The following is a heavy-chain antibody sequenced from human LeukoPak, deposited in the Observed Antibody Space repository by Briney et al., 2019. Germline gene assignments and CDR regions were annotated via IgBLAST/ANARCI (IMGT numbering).Heavy chain of an antibody. D-gene: IGHD5-12*01. V-gene: IGHV3-48*01. CDR3: ARGRLRASGYDFDY. Sequence: PGGSLRLSCAASGFTFSSYSMNWVRQAPGKGLEWVSYISSSSSTIYYADSVKGRFTISRDNAKNSLYLQMNSLRAEDTAVYYCARGRLRASGYDFDYWGQGTLVTVSS. J-gene: IGHJ4*02. CDR2: ISSSSSTI. CDR1: GFTFSSYS.